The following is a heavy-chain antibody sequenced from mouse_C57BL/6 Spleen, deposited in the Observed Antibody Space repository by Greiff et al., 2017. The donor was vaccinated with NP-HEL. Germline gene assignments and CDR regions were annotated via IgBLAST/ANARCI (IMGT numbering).Heavy chain of an antibody. CDR1: GFNIKDDY. V-gene: IGHV14-4*01. D-gene: IGHD2-1*01. Sequence: VQLQQSGAELVRPGASVKLSCTASGFNIKDDYMHWVKQRPEQGLEWIGWIDPENGDTEYASKFQGKATITADTSSNTAYLQLSSLTSEDTAVYYCITHGNYGYWGQGTTLTVSS. CDR3: ITHGNYGY. J-gene: IGHJ2*01. CDR2: IDPENGDT.